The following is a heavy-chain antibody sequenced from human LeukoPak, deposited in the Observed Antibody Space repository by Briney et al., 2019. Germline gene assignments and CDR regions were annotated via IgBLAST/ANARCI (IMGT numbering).Heavy chain of an antibody. V-gene: IGHV3-66*01. CDR2: IYNGGGT. CDR1: GFSVRNNH. J-gene: IGHJ4*02. D-gene: IGHD4-23*01. CDR3: ARGFPGSNSYFDY. Sequence: GGSLRLSCAASGFSVRNNHIYWVRQAPGKGLEWVSVIYNGGGTYYTDSVKGRFTISRDDSKDTVFLQMNSLRAEDTAVYYCARGFPGSNSYFDYWGQGTLVTVSS.